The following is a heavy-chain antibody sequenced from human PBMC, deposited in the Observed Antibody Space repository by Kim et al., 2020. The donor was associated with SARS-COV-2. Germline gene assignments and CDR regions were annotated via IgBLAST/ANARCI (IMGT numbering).Heavy chain of an antibody. V-gene: IGHV4-31*03. J-gene: IGHJ4*02. CDR2: IYYSGST. CDR3: ATLGYYDYVWGSKEDY. D-gene: IGHD3-16*01. Sequence: SETLSLTCTVSGGSISSGGYYWSWIRQHPGKGLEWIGYIYYSGSTYYNPSLKSRVTISVDTSKNQFSLKLSSVTAADTAVYYCATLGYYDYVWGSKEDYWGQGTLVTVSS. CDR1: GGSISSGGYY.